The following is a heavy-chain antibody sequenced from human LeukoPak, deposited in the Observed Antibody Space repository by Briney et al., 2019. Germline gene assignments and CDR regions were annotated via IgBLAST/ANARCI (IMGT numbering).Heavy chain of an antibody. CDR1: GFTFDDCG. CDR2: IKWNGGST. J-gene: IGHJ4*02. V-gene: IGHV3-20*04. D-gene: IGHD1-26*01. CDR3: ASGGIYYGAAFDF. Sequence: GGSLRLSCAASGFTFDDCGMSWVRQAPGKGLEWVSGIKWNGGSTGYADSVKGRFTISRDNAKNSLYLQMNSLRAEDTALYYCASGGIYYGAAFDFWGQGTLVTVSS.